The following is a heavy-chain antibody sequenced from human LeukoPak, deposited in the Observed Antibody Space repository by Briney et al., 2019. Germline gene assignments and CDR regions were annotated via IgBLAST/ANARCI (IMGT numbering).Heavy chain of an antibody. CDR3: ASGDYSKIAAFDY. J-gene: IGHJ4*02. Sequence: LSLTCAVYGGSFSGYYWSWIRQAPGKGLEWVSYISSSGSTIYYADSVKGRFTISRDNAKNSLYLQMNSLRAEDTAVYYCASGDYSKIAAFDYWGQGTLVTVSS. CDR2: ISSSGSTI. CDR1: GGSFSGYY. V-gene: IGHV3-11*04. D-gene: IGHD4-11*01.